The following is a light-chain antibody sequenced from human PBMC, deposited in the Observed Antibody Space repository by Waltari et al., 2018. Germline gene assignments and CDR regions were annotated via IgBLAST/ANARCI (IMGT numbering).Light chain of an antibody. CDR3: QAWDSSTAGV. J-gene: IGLJ1*01. CDR1: NLGANY. V-gene: IGLV3-1*01. CDR2: QDS. Sequence: SYELTQPPSVSVSPGQTASITCSGDNLGANYACWYQQKPGQSPVLVIYQDSKRPSGIPERFSGSNSGNTATLTISGTQAMDEADYYCQAWDSSTAGVFGTGTKVTVL.